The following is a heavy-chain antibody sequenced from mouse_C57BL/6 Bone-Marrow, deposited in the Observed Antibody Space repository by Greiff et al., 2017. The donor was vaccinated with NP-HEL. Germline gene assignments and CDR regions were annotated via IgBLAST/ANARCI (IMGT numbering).Heavy chain of an antibody. D-gene: IGHD1-1*01. Sequence: VKLQQPGAELVKPGASVKLSCKASGYTFTSYWMQWVKQRPGQGLEWIGEIDPSDSYTNYNQKFKGKATLTVDTSSSTAYMQLSSLTSEDSAVYYCARDYGSSYELDYWGQGTSVTVSS. CDR3: ARDYGSSYELDY. CDR2: IDPSDSYT. CDR1: GYTFTSYW. J-gene: IGHJ4*01. V-gene: IGHV1-50*01.